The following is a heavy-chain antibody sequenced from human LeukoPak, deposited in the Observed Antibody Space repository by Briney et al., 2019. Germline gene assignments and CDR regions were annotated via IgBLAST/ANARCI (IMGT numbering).Heavy chain of an antibody. D-gene: IGHD2-2*01. CDR1: GGSISSGDYY. J-gene: IGHJ5*02. Sequence: SETLSLTCTVSGGSISSGDYYWSWIRQPPGKGLEWIGYIYYSGSTYYNPSLKSRVTISVDTSKNQFSLKLSSVTAADTAVYYCARDVVPAAIWFDPWGQGTLVTVSS. V-gene: IGHV4-30-4*08. CDR3: ARDVVPAAIWFDP. CDR2: IYYSGST.